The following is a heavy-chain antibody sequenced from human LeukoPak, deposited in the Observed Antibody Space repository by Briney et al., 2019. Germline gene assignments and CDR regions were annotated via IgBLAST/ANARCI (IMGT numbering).Heavy chain of an antibody. CDR3: AREDTAMTPGAFDI. Sequence: GGSLRLSCPASGFTVSSNYMSWVRQAPAKGLEWVSVVYSGGSTYYADSVKGRFTISRDNSKNTLYLQMNSLRAEDTAVYYCAREDTAMTPGAFDIWGQGTMVTVSS. D-gene: IGHD5-18*01. J-gene: IGHJ3*02. CDR1: GFTVSSNY. CDR2: VYSGGST. V-gene: IGHV3-66*01.